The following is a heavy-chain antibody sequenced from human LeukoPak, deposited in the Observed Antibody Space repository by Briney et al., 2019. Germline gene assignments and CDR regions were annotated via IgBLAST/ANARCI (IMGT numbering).Heavy chain of an antibody. CDR3: ARVTRYSSGWYPFDY. J-gene: IGHJ4*02. CDR2: IYYSGST. D-gene: IGHD6-19*01. V-gene: IGHV4-59*01. Sequence: VKPSETLSLTCTVSGGSISSYYWSWIRQPPGKGLEWIGYIYYSGSTNYNPSLKSRVTISVDTAKNQFSLKLSSVPAADTAVYYCARVTRYSSGWYPFDYWGQGTLVTVSS. CDR1: GGSISSYY.